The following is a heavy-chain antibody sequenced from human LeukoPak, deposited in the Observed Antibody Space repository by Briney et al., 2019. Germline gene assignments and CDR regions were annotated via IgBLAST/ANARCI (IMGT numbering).Heavy chain of an antibody. CDR3: ASLLNGFFDY. Sequence: GESLKISCQGSGYSFSNYWIGWVRQMPGEGLEWMGIVYPGDSDTRYSTSFQGQVTFSADKSISTAYLQWSSLKASDTAVYYCASLLNGFFDYWGQGTLVTVSS. CDR2: VYPGDSDT. V-gene: IGHV5-51*01. D-gene: IGHD3-10*01. J-gene: IGHJ4*02. CDR1: GYSFSNYW.